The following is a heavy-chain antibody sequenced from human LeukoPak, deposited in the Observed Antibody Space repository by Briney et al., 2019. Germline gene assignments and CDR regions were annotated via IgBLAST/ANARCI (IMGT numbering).Heavy chain of an antibody. V-gene: IGHV1-69*05. D-gene: IGHD3-22*01. CDR3: ARRDSSGYTFDY. CDR1: AGTFSSYA. J-gene: IGHJ4*02. CDR2: IIPIFGTA. Sequence: WASVKVPCKASAGTFSSYAISWVRHAPGQGLQWMGAIIPIFGTANYAQKFQGRVTITTDESTNTAYMQQSSIRTDATAVYYCARRDSSGYTFDYWGQGTLVTVSS.